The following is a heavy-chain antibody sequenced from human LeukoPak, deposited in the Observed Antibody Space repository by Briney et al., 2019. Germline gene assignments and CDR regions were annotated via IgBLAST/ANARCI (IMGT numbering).Heavy chain of an antibody. V-gene: IGHV1-18*01. D-gene: IGHD4-17*01. J-gene: IGHJ4*02. CDR2: ISAYNGNT. CDR1: GYTFSSYG. CDR3: ARLIYGDSRYYFDY. Sequence: ASVKVSCKASGYTFSSYGISWVRQAPGQGLEWMGWISAYNGNTNFAQEFQGRVTMTRDTSTSTVYMELSSLRSEDTAVYYCARLIYGDSRYYFDYWGQGTLVTVSS.